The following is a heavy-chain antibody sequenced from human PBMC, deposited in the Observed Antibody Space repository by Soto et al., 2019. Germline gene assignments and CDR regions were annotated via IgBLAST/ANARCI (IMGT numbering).Heavy chain of an antibody. CDR3: ARVPAAGNNWFDP. V-gene: IGHV4-30-4*01. Sequence: SETLSLTCTVSGGSISSGDYYWSWIRQPPGKGLEWIGYIYYSGSTYYNPSLKSRVTISVDTSKNQFSLKLSSVTAADTAVYYCARVPAAGNNWFDPWGQGTLVTVSS. CDR1: GGSISSGDYY. CDR2: IYYSGST. J-gene: IGHJ5*02. D-gene: IGHD6-13*01.